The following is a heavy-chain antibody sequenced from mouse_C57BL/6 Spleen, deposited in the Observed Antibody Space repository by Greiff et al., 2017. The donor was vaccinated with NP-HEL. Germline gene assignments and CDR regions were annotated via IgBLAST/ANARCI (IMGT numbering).Heavy chain of an antibody. J-gene: IGHJ2*01. V-gene: IGHV1-59*01. Sequence: QVQLQQPGAELVRPGTSVKLSCKASGYTFTSYWMHWVKQKPGQGLEWIGVIDPADSYTNYNQKFKGKATLTVDTSSSTAYMQRSSLTSEDSAVYYCANYYGSSNDYWGQGTTLTVSS. CDR1: GYTFTSYW. CDR2: IDPADSYT. CDR3: ANYYGSSNDY. D-gene: IGHD1-1*01.